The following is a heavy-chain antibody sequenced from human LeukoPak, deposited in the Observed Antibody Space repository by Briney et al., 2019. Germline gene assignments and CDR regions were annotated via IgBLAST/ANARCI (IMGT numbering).Heavy chain of an antibody. V-gene: IGHV1-69*13. CDR2: IIPIFGTA. D-gene: IGHD2-2*01. Sequence: ASVKVSCKASGGTFSSYAISWVRQAPGQGLEWMGGIIPIFGTANYAQKFQGRVTITADESTSTAYIELSSLRSEDTAVYYCARDQGIVVVPAATNWFDPWGQGTLVTVSS. CDR3: ARDQGIVVVPAATNWFDP. J-gene: IGHJ5*02. CDR1: GGTFSSYA.